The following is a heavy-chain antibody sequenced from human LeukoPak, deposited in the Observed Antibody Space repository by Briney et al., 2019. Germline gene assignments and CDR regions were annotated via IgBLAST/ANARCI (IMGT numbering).Heavy chain of an antibody. CDR1: GFTLRSYA. Sequence: GGSLRLSCAASGFTLRSYAMSWVRQAPGKGLEWVASMSGSGGSTYYADSVKGRFTISRDNSKNTLYLQMNSLRAEDTAVYYCAKGLTYSSSWGFDAFDIWGQGTMVTVSS. D-gene: IGHD6-13*01. V-gene: IGHV3-23*01. CDR3: AKGLTYSSSWGFDAFDI. J-gene: IGHJ3*02. CDR2: MSGSGGST.